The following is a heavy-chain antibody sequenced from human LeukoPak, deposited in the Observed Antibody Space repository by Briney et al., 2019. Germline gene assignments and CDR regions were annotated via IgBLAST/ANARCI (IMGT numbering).Heavy chain of an antibody. D-gene: IGHD3-10*01. Sequence: PGGSLRLSCAAFGFTFSSNYMSWVRQAPGKGLEWVSVIYSGGSTYYADSVKGRFTISRDNSKNTLYLQMNSLRAEDTAVYYCATIDSGYGVYFDYWGQGTLVTVSS. V-gene: IGHV3-66*01. CDR3: ATIDSGYGVYFDY. J-gene: IGHJ4*02. CDR1: GFTFSSNY. CDR2: IYSGGST.